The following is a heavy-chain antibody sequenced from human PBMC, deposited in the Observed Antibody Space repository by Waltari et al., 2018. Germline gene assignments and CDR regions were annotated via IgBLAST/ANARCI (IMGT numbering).Heavy chain of an antibody. CDR2: ISHDGNNK. V-gene: IGHV3-30*18. J-gene: IGHJ4*02. Sequence: QVQLVESGGGVVQPGRSLRLSCAASGFTFSSYGMHWVRQAPGKGLEWVAGISHDGNNKYYPDSVKGRFTISRDNSKNTLYLQMNSLRAEDTAMYYCAKDQFTMVRGSLGEGVYWGQGTLVTVSS. CDR3: AKDQFTMVRGSLGEGVY. D-gene: IGHD3-10*01. CDR1: GFTFSSYG.